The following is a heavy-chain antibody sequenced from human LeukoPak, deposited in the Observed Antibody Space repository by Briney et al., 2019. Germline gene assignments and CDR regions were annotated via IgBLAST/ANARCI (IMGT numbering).Heavy chain of an antibody. V-gene: IGHV3-9*01. J-gene: IGHJ4*02. CDR1: GFTFVDYA. CDR3: AKVGSSGYFSPDRFDY. CDR2: ISWNSGSM. Sequence: GGSLRLSCSASGFTFVDYAMHWGRQAPGKGLEWVSGISWNSGSMGYADSVKGRFTISRDNAKNSLYLQMNSLRAEDTALYYCAKVGSSGYFSPDRFDYWGQGTLVTVSS. D-gene: IGHD3-22*01.